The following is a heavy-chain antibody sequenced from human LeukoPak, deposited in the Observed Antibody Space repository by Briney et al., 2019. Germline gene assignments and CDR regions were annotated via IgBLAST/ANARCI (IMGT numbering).Heavy chain of an antibody. CDR1: GYTFTDYY. CDR2: INPNSGGT. D-gene: IGHD6-19*01. V-gene: IGHV1-2*02. J-gene: IGHJ4*02. Sequence: GASVKVSCKASGYTFTDYYIHWVRQAPTQGLEWMGWINPNSGGTYSAQKFQGRVTMTKDTSISTAYMELSRLTSDDTAVYYCARGTWSAGMRMRGYYFDDWGQGTLVTVSS. CDR3: ARGTWSAGMRMRGYYFDD.